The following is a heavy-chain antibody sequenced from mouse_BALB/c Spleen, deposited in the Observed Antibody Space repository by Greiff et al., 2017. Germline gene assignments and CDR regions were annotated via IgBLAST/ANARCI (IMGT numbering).Heavy chain of an antibody. Sequence: DVMLVESGGGLVQPGGSLKLSCAASGFTFSSYTMSWVRQTPEKRLEWVAYISNGGGSTYYPDTVKGRFTISRDNAKNTLYLQMSSLKSEDTAMYYCARHDGNSYYAMDYWGQGTSVTVSS. D-gene: IGHD2-1*01. CDR2: ISNGGGST. J-gene: IGHJ4*01. CDR1: GFTFSSYT. CDR3: ARHDGNSYYAMDY. V-gene: IGHV5-12-2*01.